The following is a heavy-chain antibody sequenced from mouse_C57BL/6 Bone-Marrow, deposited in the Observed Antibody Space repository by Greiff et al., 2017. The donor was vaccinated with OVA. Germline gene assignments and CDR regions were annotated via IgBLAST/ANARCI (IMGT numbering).Heavy chain of an antibody. V-gene: IGHV5-4*01. CDR2: ISDGGSYT. CDR1: GFTFSSYA. J-gene: IGHJ2*01. Sequence: EVQVVESGGGLVKPGGSLKLSCAASGFTFSSYAMSWVRQTPEKRLEWVATISDGGSYTYYPDNVKGRFTISRDNAKNNLYLQMSHLKSEDTAMYYCARLIYYYGSYDYWGQGTTLTVSS. D-gene: IGHD1-1*01. CDR3: ARLIYYYGSYDY.